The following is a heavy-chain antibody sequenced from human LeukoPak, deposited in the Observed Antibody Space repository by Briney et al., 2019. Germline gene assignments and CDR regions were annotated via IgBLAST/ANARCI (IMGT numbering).Heavy chain of an antibody. D-gene: IGHD3-3*01. CDR1: GYTFTSYY. Sequence: ASVKVSCKAFGYTFTSYYMHWVRQAPGQGLEWMGIINPSGGSTSYAQKFQGRVTMTRDMSTSTVYMELSSLRSEDAAVYYCARDYWSGYPPVYYYYMDVWGKGTTVTVSS. V-gene: IGHV1-46*01. CDR3: ARDYWSGYPPVYYYYMDV. CDR2: INPSGGST. J-gene: IGHJ6*03.